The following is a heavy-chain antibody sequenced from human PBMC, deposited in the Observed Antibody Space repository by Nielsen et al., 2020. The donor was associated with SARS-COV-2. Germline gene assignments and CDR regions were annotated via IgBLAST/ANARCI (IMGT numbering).Heavy chain of an antibody. CDR2: ISWNSGSI. CDR3: ARASGDYFDY. D-gene: IGHD4-17*01. V-gene: IGHV3-9*01. CDR1: GFTFDDYA. J-gene: IGHJ4*02. Sequence: SLKISCAASGFTFDDYAMHWVRQAPGKGLEWVSGISWNSGSIGYADSVKGRFTISRDNAKNSLYLQMNSLRAEDTAVYYCARASGDYFDYWGQGTLVTVSS.